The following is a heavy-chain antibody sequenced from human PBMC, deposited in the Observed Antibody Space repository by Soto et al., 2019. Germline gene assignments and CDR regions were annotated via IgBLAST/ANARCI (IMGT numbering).Heavy chain of an antibody. V-gene: IGHV4-59*08. D-gene: IGHD2-8*01. CDR1: WGYSGDFG. Sequence: AFVTLCLPRSVLWGYSGDFGGSWILQPPGKGLEWIGYIYYSGSTNYNPSLKSRVTISVDTSKNQFSLKLSSVTAADTAVYYCARIGYARGWFDPWGQGTLVTVSS. J-gene: IGHJ5*02. CDR3: ARIGYARGWFDP. CDR2: IYYSGST.